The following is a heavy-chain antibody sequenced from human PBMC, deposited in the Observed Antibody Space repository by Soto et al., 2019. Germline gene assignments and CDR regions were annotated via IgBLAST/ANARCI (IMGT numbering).Heavy chain of an antibody. CDR2: LNPNSGNT. V-gene: IGHV1-8*01. J-gene: IGHJ3*01. D-gene: IGHD3-3*01. CDR1: GYTFTSYD. CDR3: ESTDFWSGRDAFDF. Sequence: QVQLVQSGAEVKKPGASVKVSCKASGYTFTSYDINWVRQATGQGLEWMGWLNPNSGNTGYAQKFQGRVTMTRTTSISTGYMEMSMLSSEYTAVSYCESTDFWSGRDAFDFGGQGTMVTVSS.